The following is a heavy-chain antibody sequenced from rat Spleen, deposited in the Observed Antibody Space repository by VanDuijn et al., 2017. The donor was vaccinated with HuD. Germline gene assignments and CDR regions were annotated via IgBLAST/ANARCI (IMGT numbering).Heavy chain of an antibody. D-gene: IGHD1-6*01. CDR2: FSYDGSTT. V-gene: IGHV5-20*01. CDR1: GFTVSDYY. J-gene: IGHJ4*01. Sequence: EVQLVESDGGLVQPGGSLKLSCAASGFTVSDYYMAWVRQAPTEGLEWVATFSYDGSTTYYRDSVKGRFIISRDNAKSTLYLQMNSLRSEDTATYYCTRAMYTTDYYYAKGYYVMIAWGQGTSVTVSS. CDR3: TRAMYTTDYYYAKGYYVMIA.